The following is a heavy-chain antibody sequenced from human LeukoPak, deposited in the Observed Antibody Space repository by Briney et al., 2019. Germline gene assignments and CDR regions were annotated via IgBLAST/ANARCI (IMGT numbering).Heavy chain of an antibody. D-gene: IGHD1-26*01. CDR3: ARHSGSYYYFDY. Sequence: SETLSLTCTVSGGSISSSSYYWGWIRQPPGKGLEWIGSIYYSGSTYYNPSLKSRVTISVDTSKNQFSLKLSSVTAADTAVYYCARHSGSYYYFDYWGQGTLVTVSS. J-gene: IGHJ4*02. CDR1: GGSISSSSYY. V-gene: IGHV4-39*01. CDR2: IYYSGST.